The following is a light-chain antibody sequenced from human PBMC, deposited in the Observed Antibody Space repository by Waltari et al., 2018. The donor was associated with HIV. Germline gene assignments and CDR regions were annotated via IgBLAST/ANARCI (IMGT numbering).Light chain of an antibody. V-gene: IGLV2-14*01. CDR3: SSYISSASPE. J-gene: IGLJ3*02. CDR2: EVS. Sequence: VSWYQHHPGKAPKVIIYEVSNRPSGVSSRFSGSISGNTASLTISGLQAEDEADYFCSSYISSASPEFGGGTKVTVL.